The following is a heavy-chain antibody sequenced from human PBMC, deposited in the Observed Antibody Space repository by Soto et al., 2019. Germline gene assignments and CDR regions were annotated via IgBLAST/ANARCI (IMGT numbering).Heavy chain of an antibody. D-gene: IGHD2-2*01. CDR3: ASGCSSTGCRVFAY. V-gene: IGHV3-30-3*01. CDR2: TLSDESFK. J-gene: IGHJ4*02. Sequence: QAQLVESGGGVVQPGRSLRLSCAASGFTFSDYGMHWVRQAPGKGLEWVAFTLSDESFKYYANSVRGRFTISRDNSMNTLYLQMHSLRAEDTAVYYCASGCSSTGCRVFAYWGQGTLVTVSS. CDR1: GFTFSDYG.